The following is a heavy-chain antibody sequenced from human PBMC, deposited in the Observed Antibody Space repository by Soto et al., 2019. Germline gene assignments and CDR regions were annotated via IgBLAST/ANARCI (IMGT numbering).Heavy chain of an antibody. CDR1: GFTFSDSW. J-gene: IGHJ5*02. Sequence: EVQLVESGGGLVQPGGSLRLSCTASGFTFSDSWMTWVRQAPGQGLEWVARIKPDESEKKYADSEKGRFSISRDNAKNSMYLQMDSLRGEDTAVYYCVRGGSNYASWGQGTLVTVSS. V-gene: IGHV3-7*01. CDR3: VRGGSNYAS. D-gene: IGHD4-4*01. CDR2: IKPDESEK.